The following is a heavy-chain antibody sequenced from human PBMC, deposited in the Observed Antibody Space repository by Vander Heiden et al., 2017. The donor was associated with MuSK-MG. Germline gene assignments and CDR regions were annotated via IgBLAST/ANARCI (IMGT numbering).Heavy chain of an antibody. CDR3: AKGGADILTGYFY. Sequence: EVQLVESGGGLVQPGGSLRLSCEASGFTFITYAMSWVRQAPGKGLEWVSGISGSGGSTFYADSVKGRFTISRDNSKNTLYLQMKSLRAEDPAVYFCAKGGADILTGYFYWGQGTLVTVSS. CDR2: ISGSGGST. D-gene: IGHD3-9*01. V-gene: IGHV3-23*04. J-gene: IGHJ4*02. CDR1: GFTFITYA.